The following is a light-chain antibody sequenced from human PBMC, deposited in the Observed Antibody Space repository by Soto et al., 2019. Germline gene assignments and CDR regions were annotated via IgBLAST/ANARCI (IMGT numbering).Light chain of an antibody. J-gene: IGKJ1*01. Sequence: EIVLTQSPGTPSLSPGERATLSCRASQSVSSSYLAWFQQKPGLAPRLLIYGALSRATGIPDRFSGSGSGTDFTLTISRLEPEDFAMYYCQQYGSSPWTFGQGTKVDIK. CDR2: GAL. CDR3: QQYGSSPWT. CDR1: QSVSSSY. V-gene: IGKV3-20*01.